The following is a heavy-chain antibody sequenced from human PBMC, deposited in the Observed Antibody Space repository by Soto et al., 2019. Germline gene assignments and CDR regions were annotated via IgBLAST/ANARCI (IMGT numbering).Heavy chain of an antibody. D-gene: IGHD6-13*01. CDR2: ISSSSSTI. CDR1: GFTFSSYS. Sequence: PGGSLRLSCAASGFTFSSYSMNWVRQAPGKGLEWVSYISSSSSTIYYADSVKGRFTISRDNAKNSLYLQMNSLRDEDTAVYYCARDGTAAGYYYYGMDVWGQGTTVTVSS. J-gene: IGHJ6*02. V-gene: IGHV3-48*02. CDR3: ARDGTAAGYYYYGMDV.